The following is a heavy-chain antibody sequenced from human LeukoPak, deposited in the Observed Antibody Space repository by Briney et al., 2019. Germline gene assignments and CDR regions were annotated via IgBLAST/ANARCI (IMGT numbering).Heavy chain of an antibody. D-gene: IGHD6-25*01. CDR1: GGSISSYY. J-gene: IGHJ6*02. V-gene: IGHV4-59*01. CDR2: IYYTGST. CDR3: ARDQRLGYYYYGMDV. Sequence: SETLSLTCTFSGGSISSYYWSWVRQPPGKGLEWIGCIYYTGSTNYNPSLKSRVTISEDTSKNQFSLKLSSVTPADTAVDYCARDQRLGYYYYGMDVWGQGTTVTVSS.